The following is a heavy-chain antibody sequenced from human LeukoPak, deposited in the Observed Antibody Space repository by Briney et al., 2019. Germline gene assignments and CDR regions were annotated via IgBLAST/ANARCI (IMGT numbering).Heavy chain of an antibody. V-gene: IGHV5-51*01. CDR2: IYPGDSDT. Sequence: GESLKISCKGSGYSFTSYWIGWVRQMPGKGLEWMGIIYPGDSDTRYSPSFQGQVTISADKSITTAYLQWSSQKASDTAMYYCARQKCTNGVCYSADVLDIWGQGTMVTVAS. CDR3: ARQKCTNGVCYSADVLDI. J-gene: IGHJ3*02. CDR1: GYSFTSYW. D-gene: IGHD2-8*01.